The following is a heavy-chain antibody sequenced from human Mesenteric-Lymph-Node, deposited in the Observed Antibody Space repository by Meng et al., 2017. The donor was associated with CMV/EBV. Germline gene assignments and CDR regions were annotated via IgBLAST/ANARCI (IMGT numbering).Heavy chain of an antibody. D-gene: IGHD1-26*01. CDR1: GFIFTSYW. Sequence: GESLKISCRGSGFIFTSYWMNWVRQAPGKGLEWVASIKQDGSEAYYVDSVKGRFTVSRDNTKNSVHLQMNSLRAEDMGVYYCARDLARTWWESRPDYFDYWGPGTMVTVSS. J-gene: IGHJ4*02. CDR2: IKQDGSEA. V-gene: IGHV3-7*01. CDR3: ARDLARTWWESRPDYFDY.